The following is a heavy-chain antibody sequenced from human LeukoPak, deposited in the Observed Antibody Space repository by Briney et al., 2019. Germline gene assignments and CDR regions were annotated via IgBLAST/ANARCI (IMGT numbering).Heavy chain of an antibody. Sequence: SETLSLTCTVSGGSISSYYWSWIRQPPGKGLEWIGYIYYSGSTNYNPSLKSRVTISVDTSKNQFSLKLSSVTAADTAVYYCARGIMITFGGVIDTPYYFDYWGQGTLVTVSS. CDR3: ARGIMITFGGVIDTPYYFDY. D-gene: IGHD3-16*02. V-gene: IGHV4-59*01. CDR1: GGSISSYY. CDR2: IYYSGST. J-gene: IGHJ4*02.